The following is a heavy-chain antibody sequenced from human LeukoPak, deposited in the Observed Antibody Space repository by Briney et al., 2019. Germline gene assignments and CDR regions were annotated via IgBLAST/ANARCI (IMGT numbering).Heavy chain of an antibody. CDR1: GYTFTGYY. CDR3: ARVRPYYYGSGSYSRYAFDI. J-gene: IGHJ3*02. Sequence: GASVKVSCKASGYTFTGYYMHWVRQAPGQGVEWMGWINPNSGNTGYAQKFQGRVTMTRNTSISTAYMELSSLRSEDTAVYYCARVRPYYYGSGSYSRYAFDIWGQGTMVTVSS. D-gene: IGHD3-10*01. CDR2: INPNSGNT. V-gene: IGHV1-8*02.